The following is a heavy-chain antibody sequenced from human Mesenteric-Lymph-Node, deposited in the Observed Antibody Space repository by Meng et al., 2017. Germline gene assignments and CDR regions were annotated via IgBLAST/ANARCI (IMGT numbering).Heavy chain of an antibody. V-gene: IGHV1-2*02. CDR1: GYTFTGYY. CDR3: ARVSGITMVRGVIIIHKNELEEYDGMDV. CDR2: INPNSGGT. J-gene: IGHJ6*02. D-gene: IGHD3-10*01. Sequence: ASVKVSCKASGYTFTGYYMHWVRQAPGQGLEWMGWINPNSGGTNYAQKCQGRVTMTRDTSISTAYMELSRLRSDDTAVYYCARVSGITMVRGVIIIHKNELEEYDGMDVWGQGTTVTVSS.